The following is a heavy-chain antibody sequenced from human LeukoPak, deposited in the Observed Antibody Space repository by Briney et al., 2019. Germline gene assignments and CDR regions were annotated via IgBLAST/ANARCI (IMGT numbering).Heavy chain of an antibody. V-gene: IGHV4-38-2*02. J-gene: IGHJ5*02. D-gene: IGHD3-10*01. CDR1: GYSISSGYY. Sequence: SETLSLTCTVSGYSISSGYYWGWIRQPPGKGLEWIGSIYHSGSTYYNPSLKSRVTISVDTSKNQFSLKLSSVTAADTAVYYCARVGAGYYGSGSYYNVRNWFDPWGQGTLVTVSS. CDR3: ARVGAGYYGSGSYYNVRNWFDP. CDR2: IYHSGST.